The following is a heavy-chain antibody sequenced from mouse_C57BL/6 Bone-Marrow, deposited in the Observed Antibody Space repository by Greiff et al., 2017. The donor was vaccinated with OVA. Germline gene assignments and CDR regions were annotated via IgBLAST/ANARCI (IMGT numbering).Heavy chain of an antibody. CDR3: ARSGNYDYEDYFDY. V-gene: IGHV1-72*01. Sequence: VQLQQPGAELVKPGASVKLSCKASGYTFTSYWMHWVKQRPGRGLEWIGRIDPNSGGTKYNEKFKSKAPLTVDKPSSTADMKRSRRTSEDSAVYYCARSGNYDYEDYFDYWGQGTTLTVSS. J-gene: IGHJ2*01. CDR1: GYTFTSYW. D-gene: IGHD2-4*01. CDR2: IDPNSGGT.